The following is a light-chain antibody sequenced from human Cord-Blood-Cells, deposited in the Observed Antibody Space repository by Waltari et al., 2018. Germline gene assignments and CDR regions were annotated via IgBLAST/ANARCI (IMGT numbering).Light chain of an antibody. CDR1: SSDVGGYNY. J-gene: IGLJ3*02. CDR3: SSYAGSSTWV. V-gene: IGLV2-14*01. Sequence: QSALTQPASVSGSPGQSITISCTGTSSDVGGYNYVSWYQQHPGKAPKLMIYDVSKRPPGVCNRFSGSKSGNTASLTISGLQAEDEADYYCSSYAGSSTWVFGGGTKLAVL. CDR2: DVS.